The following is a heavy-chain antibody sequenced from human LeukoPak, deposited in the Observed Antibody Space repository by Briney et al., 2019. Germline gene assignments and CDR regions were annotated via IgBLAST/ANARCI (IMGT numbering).Heavy chain of an antibody. D-gene: IGHD6-13*01. V-gene: IGHV4-39*07. Sequence: SETLSLTCTVSGGSISSSSYYWCWIRQPPGKGLEWIGSIYYSGSTYYNPSLKSRVTISVDTSKNQFSLKLSSVTAADTAVYYCARESERAAAGILDWFDPWGQGTLVTVSS. J-gene: IGHJ5*02. CDR3: ARESERAAAGILDWFDP. CDR2: IYYSGST. CDR1: GGSISSSSYY.